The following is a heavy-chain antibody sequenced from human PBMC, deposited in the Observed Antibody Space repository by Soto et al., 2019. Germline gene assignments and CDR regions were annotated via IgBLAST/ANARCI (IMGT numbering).Heavy chain of an antibody. Sequence: ESLMLSCEGSGYNFDIHWLAWVRQMPGKGLEWMGVIYPSGSDTRYSPSFQGQVTISVDKSISTAYLQWSSLKVSDTAMYYCARLTTFYFDTSGYGMDVWGQGTTVTVSS. CDR1: GYNFDIHW. J-gene: IGHJ6*02. CDR3: ARLTTFYFDTSGYGMDV. D-gene: IGHD3-22*01. V-gene: IGHV5-51*01. CDR2: IYPSGSDT.